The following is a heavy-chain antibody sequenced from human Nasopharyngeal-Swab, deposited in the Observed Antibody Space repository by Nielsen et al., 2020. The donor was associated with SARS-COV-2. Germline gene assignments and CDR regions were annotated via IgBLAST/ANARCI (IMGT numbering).Heavy chain of an antibody. J-gene: IGHJ5*02. Sequence: WVRQAPGQGLEWMGIINHSGVTTTYAQKFQGRVTMTRDTSTRTVYMELSSLIYEDTAVYYCARGCVTTVVRGVEDWFDPWGQGTLVTVSS. CDR3: ARGCVTTVVRGVEDWFDP. V-gene: IGHV1-46*01. CDR2: INHSGVTT. D-gene: IGHD3-10*01.